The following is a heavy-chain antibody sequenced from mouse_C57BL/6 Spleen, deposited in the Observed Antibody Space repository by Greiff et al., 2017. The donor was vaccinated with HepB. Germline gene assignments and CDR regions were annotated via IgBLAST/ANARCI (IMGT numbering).Heavy chain of an antibody. J-gene: IGHJ3*01. CDR2: IYPGDGDT. CDR3: ASDGYGSSYLGFAY. Sequence: QVQLQQSGPELVKPGASVKISCKASGYAFSSSWMNWVKQRPGKGLEWIGRIYPGDGDTNYNGKFKGKATLTADKSSSTAYMQLSSLTSEDSAVYFCASDGYGSSYLGFAYWGQGTLVTVSA. V-gene: IGHV1-82*01. CDR1: GYAFSSSW. D-gene: IGHD1-1*01.